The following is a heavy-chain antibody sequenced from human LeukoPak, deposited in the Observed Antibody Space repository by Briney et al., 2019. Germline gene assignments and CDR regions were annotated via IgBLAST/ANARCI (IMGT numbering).Heavy chain of an antibody. CDR2: IRYDGSNK. CDR3: ANIPQRYSGYDSNNFDY. J-gene: IGHJ4*02. Sequence: GGSLRLSCAASGFTFSSYGMHWVRQAPGKGLEWVAFIRYDGSNKYYANSVKGRFTISRDNSKNTLYLQMNSLRAEDTAVYYCANIPQRYSGYDSNNFDYWGQGTLVTVSS. D-gene: IGHD5-12*01. CDR1: GFTFSSYG. V-gene: IGHV3-30*02.